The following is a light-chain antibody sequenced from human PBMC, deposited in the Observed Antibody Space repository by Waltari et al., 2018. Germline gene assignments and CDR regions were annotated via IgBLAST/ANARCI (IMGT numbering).Light chain of an antibody. Sequence: EIVMTQSPATLSVSPGERATLSCRASQSVSSNLAWYQQKPGQAPRLLIYGASTRATGIPARFSGSGSGTEFTLTISSLQSEDFVVYYCQQYNYWPPAYSFGQGTKLEIK. CDR2: GAS. J-gene: IGKJ2*01. V-gene: IGKV3-15*01. CDR3: QQYNYWPPAYS. CDR1: QSVSSN.